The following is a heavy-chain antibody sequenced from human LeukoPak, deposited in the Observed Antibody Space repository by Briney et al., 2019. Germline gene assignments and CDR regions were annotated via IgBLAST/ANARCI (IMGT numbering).Heavy chain of an antibody. CDR3: ARDVPVEMTVSGYFDF. D-gene: IGHD5-24*01. CDR2: IIPIFGSP. J-gene: IGHJ4*02. CDR1: RDTLSSYA. Sequence: SVKVSCKASRDTLSSYAISWVRQAPGQGLEWMGGIIPIFGSPNYAQRFQGRVTITADKSTSTAYMELSSLTYEDTAVYYCARDVPVEMTVSGYFDFWGQGTLVTVSS. V-gene: IGHV1-69*06.